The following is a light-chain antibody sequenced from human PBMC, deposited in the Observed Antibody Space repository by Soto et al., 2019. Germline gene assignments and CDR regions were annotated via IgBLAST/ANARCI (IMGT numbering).Light chain of an antibody. Sequence: DVVMTQSPLSLPVTLGQPASISYRSSQSLLYSDGNTYLSWFHQRPGQSPRRLIYKVSNRDSGVPDRFSGSGSGTDFTLQISRVEAEDVGTYYCMQGTYWWTFGQGYKVEIK. CDR2: KVS. CDR1: QSLLYSDGNTY. V-gene: IGKV2-30*01. CDR3: MQGTYWWT. J-gene: IGKJ1*01.